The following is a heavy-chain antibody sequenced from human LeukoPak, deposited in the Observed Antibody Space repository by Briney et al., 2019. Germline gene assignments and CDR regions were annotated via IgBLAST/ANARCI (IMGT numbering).Heavy chain of an antibody. J-gene: IGHJ4*02. V-gene: IGHV4-34*01. CDR3: ASVDVGFALLLRY. Sequence: SETLSLTCAVYGGSFSGYYWSWIRQPPGKGLEWIGEINHSGSTNYNPSLKSRVTISVDTSKNQFSLKLSPVTAADTAVYYCASVDVGFALLLRYWGQGTLVTVSS. D-gene: IGHD2-15*01. CDR2: INHSGST. CDR1: GGSFSGYY.